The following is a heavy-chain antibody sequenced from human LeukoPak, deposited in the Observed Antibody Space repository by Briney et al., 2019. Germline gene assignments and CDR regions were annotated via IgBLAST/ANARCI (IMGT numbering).Heavy chain of an antibody. V-gene: IGHV1-2*02. D-gene: IGHD3-22*01. CDR2: INPNSGCT. Sequence: ASVRVSCMASGYTFTGYYMHWVRQAPGQGLEWMGWINPNSGCTNYAQKFQGRVTMTGETSISTAYMELSRLRSDDTAVYYCARDYYDSSGYYYPKDYWGQGTLVTVSS. CDR1: GYTFTGYY. J-gene: IGHJ4*02. CDR3: ARDYYDSSGYYYPKDY.